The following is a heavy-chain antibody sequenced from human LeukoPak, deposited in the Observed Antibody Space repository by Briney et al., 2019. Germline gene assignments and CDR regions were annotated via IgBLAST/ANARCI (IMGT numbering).Heavy chain of an antibody. D-gene: IGHD2-21*02. CDR1: GFIFGNYW. CDR3: ARDSGDGDYTPDMDL. CDR2: LYRDGST. V-gene: IGHV3-53*01. J-gene: IGHJ6*03. Sequence: GGSLRLSCAASGFIFGNYWMNWVRQAPGRGLEWVSVLYRDGSTYYADSVKGRFTISRDNSKNTLYLQMNSLRVDDTAVYYCARDSGDGDYTPDMDLWGKGTTVTVSS.